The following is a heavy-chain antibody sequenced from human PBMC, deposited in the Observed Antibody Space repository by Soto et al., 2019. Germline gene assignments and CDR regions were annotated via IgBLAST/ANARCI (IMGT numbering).Heavy chain of an antibody. D-gene: IGHD3-9*01. CDR3: ARPPGYISDWYYFDL. V-gene: IGHV1-2*02. Sequence: ASVKVTCKASGYTFIDYYMHWVRQAPGQGFEWMGRISPRSGGTNYAQKFQGRVTMTWDTSLNTAYMELSSLISEDTAVYYCARPPGYISDWYYFDLWGQGTLVTVSS. J-gene: IGHJ4*02. CDR1: GYTFIDYY. CDR2: ISPRSGGT.